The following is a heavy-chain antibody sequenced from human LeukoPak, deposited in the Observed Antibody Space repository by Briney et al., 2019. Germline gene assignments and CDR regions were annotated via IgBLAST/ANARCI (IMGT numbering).Heavy chain of an antibody. CDR3: ARAKVKSGKTDP. CDR1: GGSISSGSYY. Sequence: SSQTLSLTCTVSGGSISSGSYYWSWIRQPAGKGLEWIGRIYTSGSTNYNPSLKSRVTISVDTSKNQFSLKLSSVTAADTAVYYCARAKVKSGKTDPWGQGTLVTVSS. J-gene: IGHJ5*02. V-gene: IGHV4-61*02. CDR2: IYTSGST. D-gene: IGHD3-10*01.